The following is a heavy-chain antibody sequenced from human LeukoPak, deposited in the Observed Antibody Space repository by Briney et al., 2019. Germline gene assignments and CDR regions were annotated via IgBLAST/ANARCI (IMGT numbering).Heavy chain of an antibody. J-gene: IGHJ4*02. D-gene: IGHD1-26*01. CDR3: AKVVSGFHFDC. Sequence: GGSPRLSSAASGFTFSISSLCWVRGSLGAGPGWVSGITGSGATTYYADSVKGRFTISRDNSQNTLYLQMNTLRAEDTAVYYCAKVVSGFHFDCWGQGTLVTVSS. V-gene: IGHV3-23*01. CDR2: ITGSGATT. CDR1: GFTFSISS.